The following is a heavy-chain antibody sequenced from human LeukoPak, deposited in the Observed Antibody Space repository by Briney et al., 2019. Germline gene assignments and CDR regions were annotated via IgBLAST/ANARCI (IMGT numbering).Heavy chain of an antibody. J-gene: IGHJ4*02. CDR3: ARGYFDWLSFDY. V-gene: IGHV4-59*01. D-gene: IGHD3-9*01. Sequence: SETLSLTCTVSGGSICSYYWSWIRKPPGKGLEWIGYIYYSGSTNYNPSLKSRVTISVDTSKNHFSLNLNSVTAADTAVYYCARGYFDWLSFDYWGQGALVAVSS. CDR2: IYYSGST. CDR1: GGSICSYY.